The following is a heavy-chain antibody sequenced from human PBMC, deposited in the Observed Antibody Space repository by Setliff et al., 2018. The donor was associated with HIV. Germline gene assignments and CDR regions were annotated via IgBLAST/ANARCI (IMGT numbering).Heavy chain of an antibody. CDR2: ISSSGSTI. J-gene: IGHJ4*02. V-gene: IGHV3-11*01. CDR1: GFTFSDYY. D-gene: IGHD3-22*01. CDR3: ASHIDYDSSGYYDY. Sequence: TGGSLRLSCAASGFTFSDYYMSWIRQAPGKGLEWVSYISSSGSTIYYADSVKGRFTISRDNAKNSLYLQMNSLRAEDTAVYYCASHIDYDSSGYYDYWGQGTLVTVSS.